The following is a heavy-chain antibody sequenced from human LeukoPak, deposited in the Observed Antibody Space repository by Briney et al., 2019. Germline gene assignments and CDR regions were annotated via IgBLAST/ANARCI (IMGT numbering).Heavy chain of an antibody. J-gene: IGHJ4*02. CDR1: GGSISSSSYY. Sequence: SETLSLTCTVSGGSISSSSYYWGWIRQPPGKGLEWIGSIYYSGSTYYNPSLKSRVTISVDTSKNQFSLKLSSVTAADTVVYYCARVAYGSGSSPYFDYWGQGTLVTVSS. CDR2: IYYSGST. CDR3: ARVAYGSGSSPYFDY. V-gene: IGHV4-39*01. D-gene: IGHD3-10*01.